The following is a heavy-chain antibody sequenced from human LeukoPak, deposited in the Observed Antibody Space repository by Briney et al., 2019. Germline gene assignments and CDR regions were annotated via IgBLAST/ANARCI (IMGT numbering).Heavy chain of an antibody. CDR1: RYTFSNNY. V-gene: IGHV1-2*02. CDR2: INPNSGGT. J-gene: IGHJ6*02. D-gene: IGHD5-12*01. Sequence: ASVKVSCKASRYTFSNNYVHWVRQAPGQGLEWMGWINPNSGGTNYAQKFQGRVTMTRDTSSSTIYMELSRLRSDDTAVYYCARDIISGYFGMDVWGQGTTVTVSS. CDR3: ARDIISGYFGMDV.